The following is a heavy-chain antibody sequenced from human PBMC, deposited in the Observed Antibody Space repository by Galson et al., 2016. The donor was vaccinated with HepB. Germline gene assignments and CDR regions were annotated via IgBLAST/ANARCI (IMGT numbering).Heavy chain of an antibody. CDR2: INDSGVT. Sequence: SETLSLTCLVRGGTFNNYFWTWIRQTPGKGLEWIGEINDSGVTKYNPSLRSRVTLSKDTSKNQFSLNLTSLTVADAAMYYCARDPYISRLYKYFQYWGQGTLVTVSS. CDR3: ARDPYISRLYKYFQY. J-gene: IGHJ1*01. V-gene: IGHV4-34*01. D-gene: IGHD1-14*01. CDR1: GGTFNNYF.